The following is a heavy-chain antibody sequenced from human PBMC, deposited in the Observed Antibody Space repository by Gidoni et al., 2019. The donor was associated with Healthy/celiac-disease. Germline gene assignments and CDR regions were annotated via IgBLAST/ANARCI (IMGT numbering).Heavy chain of an antibody. Sequence: QVQLVESWGGVVQPGRSLRLSFAASGFTFSSYGMHWVRPAPGKGLEWVAVIWYDGSNKYYADSVKGRFTISRDNSKNTLYLQMNSLRAEDTAVYYCARGSSGWSHFDYWGQGTLVTVSS. D-gene: IGHD6-19*01. J-gene: IGHJ4*02. CDR2: IWYDGSNK. V-gene: IGHV3-33*01. CDR3: ARGSSGWSHFDY. CDR1: GFTFSSYG.